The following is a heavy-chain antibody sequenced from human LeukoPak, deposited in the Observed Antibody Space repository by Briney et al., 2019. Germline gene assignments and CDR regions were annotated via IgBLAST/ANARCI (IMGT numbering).Heavy chain of an antibody. Sequence: ASVKVSCKTSGYSFTDYYMHWVRQAPGQGLEWMGWINPNSGGTSSAQKFQGRVTMTRDTSVSTVYMEVSWLTSDDTAIYYCARADRLHGGPYLIGPWGQGTLVTVSS. CDR3: ARADRLHGGPYLIGP. V-gene: IGHV1-2*02. D-gene: IGHD2-21*01. CDR2: INPNSGGT. CDR1: GYSFTDYY. J-gene: IGHJ5*02.